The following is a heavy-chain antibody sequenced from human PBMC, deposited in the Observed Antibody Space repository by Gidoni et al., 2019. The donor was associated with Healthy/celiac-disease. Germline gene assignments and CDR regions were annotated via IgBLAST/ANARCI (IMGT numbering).Heavy chain of an antibody. CDR1: GFTFSSYG. Sequence: QVQLVESGGGVVQPGRPLRLSCAASGFTFSSYGMHWVRQAPGKGLEWVAVISYDGSNKYYADSVKGRFTISRDNSKNTLYLQMNSLRAEDTAVYYCANWGRGIIGWGQGTLVTVSS. J-gene: IGHJ4*02. CDR2: ISYDGSNK. V-gene: IGHV3-30*18. D-gene: IGHD3-16*01. CDR3: ANWGRGIIG.